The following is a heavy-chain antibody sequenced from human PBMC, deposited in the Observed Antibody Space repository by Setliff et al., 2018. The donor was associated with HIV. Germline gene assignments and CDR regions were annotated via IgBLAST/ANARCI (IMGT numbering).Heavy chain of an antibody. V-gene: IGHV4-39*01. Sequence: SETLSLTCSVSGGPITSNTYFWDWIRQAPGKGLEWIGIIYHSGNTYYNPSLKSRVSISVDTSKRQFSLKLTSVTAGDSALYYCARRRGQKATGWYYFDFWGQCALVTVS. D-gene: IGHD6-19*01. CDR2: IYHSGNT. CDR3: ARRRGQKATGWYYFDF. CDR1: GGPITSNTYF. J-gene: IGHJ4*02.